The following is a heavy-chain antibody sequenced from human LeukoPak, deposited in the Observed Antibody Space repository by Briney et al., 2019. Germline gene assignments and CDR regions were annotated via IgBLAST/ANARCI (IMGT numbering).Heavy chain of an antibody. CDR2: INPNSGGT. V-gene: IGHV1-2*02. J-gene: IGHJ3*02. CDR3: ATLDGGYDILTGYFSNAFDI. CDR1: GYTFAGYY. D-gene: IGHD3-9*01. Sequence: AASVKVSCKASGYTFAGYYMHWVRQAPGQGLEWMGWINPNSGGTNYAQKFQGRVTMTRDTSISTAYMELSRLRSDDTAVYYCATLDGGYDILTGYFSNAFDIWGQGTMVTVSS.